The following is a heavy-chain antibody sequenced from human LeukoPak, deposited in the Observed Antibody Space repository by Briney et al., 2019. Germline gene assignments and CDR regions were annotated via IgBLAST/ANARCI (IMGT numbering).Heavy chain of an antibody. V-gene: IGHV3-11*01. J-gene: IGHJ4*02. CDR3: ASCDYGGNFFDY. D-gene: IGHD4-23*01. CDR2: ISSSGSTI. Sequence: GGSLRLSCAASGFTFSDYYMSWIRQAPGKGLEWVSYISSSGSTIYYADSVTGRFTISRDNAKNSLYLQMNSLRAEDTAVYYCASCDYGGNFFDYWGQGTLVTVSS. CDR1: GFTFSDYY.